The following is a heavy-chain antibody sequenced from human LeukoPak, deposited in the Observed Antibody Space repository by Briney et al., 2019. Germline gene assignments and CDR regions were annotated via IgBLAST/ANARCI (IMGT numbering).Heavy chain of an antibody. J-gene: IGHJ4*02. CDR2: ISWNSGSI. CDR1: GFTFSSYA. CDR3: AKDGEVGATHFDY. D-gene: IGHD1-26*01. Sequence: PGGSLRLSCAASGFTFSSYAMSWVRQAPGKGLEWVSGISWNSGSIGYADSVKGRFTISRDNAKNSLYLQMNSLRAEDTALYYCAKDGEVGATHFDYWGQGTLVTVSS. V-gene: IGHV3-9*01.